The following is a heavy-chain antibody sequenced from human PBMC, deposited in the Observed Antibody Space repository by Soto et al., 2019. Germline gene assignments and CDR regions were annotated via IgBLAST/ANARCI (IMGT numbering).Heavy chain of an antibody. CDR2: INHSGST. Sequence: PSETLSLTCAVYGGSFSGYYWSWIRQPPGKGLEWIGEINHSGSTNYNPSLKSRVTISVDTSKNQFSLKLSSVTAADTAVYYCARGELVVVAATPNYYYYMDVWGKGTTVTVSS. CDR1: GGSFSGYY. CDR3: ARGELVVVAATPNYYYYMDV. D-gene: IGHD2-15*01. J-gene: IGHJ6*03. V-gene: IGHV4-34*01.